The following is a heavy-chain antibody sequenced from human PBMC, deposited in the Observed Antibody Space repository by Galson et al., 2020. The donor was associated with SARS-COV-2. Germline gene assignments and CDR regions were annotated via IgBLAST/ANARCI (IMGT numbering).Heavy chain of an antibody. Sequence: SETLSLTCAVSGYSISSGYYWGWIRQPPGKGLEWIGSIYHSGSTYYNPSLKSRVTISVDTSKNQFSLKLSSVTAADTAMYYCARGYSSSWYFGWGQGTLVTVSS. CDR1: GYSISSGYY. V-gene: IGHV4-38-2*01. CDR3: ARGYSSSWYFG. D-gene: IGHD6-13*01. CDR2: IYHSGST. J-gene: IGHJ4*02.